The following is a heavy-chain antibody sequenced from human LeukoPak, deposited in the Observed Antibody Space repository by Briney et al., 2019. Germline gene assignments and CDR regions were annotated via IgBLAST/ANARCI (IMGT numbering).Heavy chain of an antibody. CDR2: MNSDGSST. J-gene: IGHJ4*02. D-gene: IGHD6-19*01. Sequence: GGSLRLSCAASGFPFSNYWMHWVRQAPGKGLGWVSRMNSDGSSTSYADSVKGRFTISRDNAKNTLYLQMNSLRVEDAAVYYYVTVLRSSGRGYFDYWGPGTLVTVSS. CDR3: VTVLRSSGRGYFDY. V-gene: IGHV3-74*01. CDR1: GFPFSNYW.